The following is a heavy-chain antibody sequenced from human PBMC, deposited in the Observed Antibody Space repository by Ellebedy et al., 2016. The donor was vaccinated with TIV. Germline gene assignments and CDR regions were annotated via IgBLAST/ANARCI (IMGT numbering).Heavy chain of an antibody. CDR3: ASRKPVAGNVFDF. CDR2: FSTDDSST. CDR1: GVSVSSDH. D-gene: IGHD6-19*01. J-gene: IGHJ3*01. Sequence: SETLSLTXTVSGVSVSSDHWSWIRQPAGKGLEWIGRFSTDDSSTNYNPSLKSRVTMSVDTSKNQFFLKLNSVTAADTAVYYCASRKPVAGNVFDFWGQGSEVIVSS. V-gene: IGHV4-4*07.